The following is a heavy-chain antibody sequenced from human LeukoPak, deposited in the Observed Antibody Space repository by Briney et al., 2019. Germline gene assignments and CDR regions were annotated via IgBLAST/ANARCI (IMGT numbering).Heavy chain of an antibody. J-gene: IGHJ4*02. CDR2: SYYSGST. Sequence: PSQTLSLTCTVSGGSISSGGYYWSWIRQHPGKGLEWIGYSYYSGSTYYNPSLKSRVTISVDTSKNQFSLKLSSVTAADTAVYYCARGNTAMAESCDYWGQGTLVTVSS. CDR1: GGSISSGGYY. D-gene: IGHD5-18*01. CDR3: ARGNTAMAESCDY. V-gene: IGHV4-31*03.